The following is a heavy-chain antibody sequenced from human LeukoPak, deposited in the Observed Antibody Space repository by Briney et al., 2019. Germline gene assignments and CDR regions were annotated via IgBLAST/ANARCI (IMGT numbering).Heavy chain of an antibody. D-gene: IGHD2-2*01. Sequence: GGSLRLSCAASGFTFSSYAMHWVRQAPGKGLEWVAVISYDGSNKYYADSVKGRFTISRDNSKNTLYLQMNSLRAEDTAVYYCARDPSGGIVVVPANHQSGGYYFDYWGQGTLVTVSS. V-gene: IGHV3-30-3*01. CDR2: ISYDGSNK. CDR3: ARDPSGGIVVVPANHQSGGYYFDY. J-gene: IGHJ4*02. CDR1: GFTFSSYA.